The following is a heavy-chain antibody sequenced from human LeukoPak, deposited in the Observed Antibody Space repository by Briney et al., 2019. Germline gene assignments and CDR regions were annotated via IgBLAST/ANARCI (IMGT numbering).Heavy chain of an antibody. Sequence: GGSLRLSCAASGFTFSSYSMNWVRQAPGKGLEWVSAISDSGGSTNYADSVKGRVTVSRDNSKSTLYLQMNSLRAEDTAVYYCAKSSYYDSSGYYREYYFDYWGQGTLVTVSS. CDR2: ISDSGGST. J-gene: IGHJ4*02. CDR3: AKSSYYDSSGYYREYYFDY. D-gene: IGHD3-22*01. CDR1: GFTFSSYS. V-gene: IGHV3-23*01.